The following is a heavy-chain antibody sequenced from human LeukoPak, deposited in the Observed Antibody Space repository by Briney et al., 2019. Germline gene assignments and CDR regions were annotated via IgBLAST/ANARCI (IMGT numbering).Heavy chain of an antibody. CDR3: ARGGYSGYDLYY. D-gene: IGHD5-12*01. J-gene: IGHJ4*02. CDR2: ISYDGSNK. CDR1: GFTFSSYA. Sequence: HPGGSLRLSCAASGFTFSSYAMHWVRQAPDKGLEWVAVISYDGSNKYYADSVKGRFTISRDNSKNTLYLQMNSLRAEDTAVYYCARGGYSGYDLYYWGQGTLVTVSS. V-gene: IGHV3-30-3*01.